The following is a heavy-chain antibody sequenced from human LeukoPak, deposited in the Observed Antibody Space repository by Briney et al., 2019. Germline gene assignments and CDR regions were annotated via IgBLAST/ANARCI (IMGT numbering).Heavy chain of an antibody. CDR1: GGSISSYH. Sequence: SETLSLTCTVSGGSISSYHWSWIRQPPGKGLEWIGYIYYSGSTNYNPSLKSRVTISVDTSKNQFSLKLSSVTAADTAVYYCARHGDYDSSGPFDYWGQGTLVTVSS. J-gene: IGHJ4*02. CDR3: ARHGDYDSSGPFDY. V-gene: IGHV4-59*08. D-gene: IGHD3-22*01. CDR2: IYYSGST.